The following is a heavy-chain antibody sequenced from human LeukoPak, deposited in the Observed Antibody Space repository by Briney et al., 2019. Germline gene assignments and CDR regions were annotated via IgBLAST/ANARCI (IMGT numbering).Heavy chain of an antibody. CDR2: ISSSSSTI. CDR3: ARDGWKSSSWAYYFDY. J-gene: IGHJ4*02. V-gene: IGHV3-48*01. CDR1: GFTFSSYS. D-gene: IGHD6-13*01. Sequence: PGGSLRLSCAASGFTFSSYSMNWVRQAPGKGLEWVSYISSSSSTIYYADSVKGRFTISRDNAKNSLYLQMNSLRAEDTAVYYCARDGWKSSSWAYYFDYWGQGTLVTVPS.